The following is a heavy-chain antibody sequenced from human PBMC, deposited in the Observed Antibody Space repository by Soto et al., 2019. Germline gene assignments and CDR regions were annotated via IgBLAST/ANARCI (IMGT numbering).Heavy chain of an antibody. CDR3: ARLTTPGGRGSDY. J-gene: IGHJ4*02. CDR1: GGSISSSSYY. CDR2: IYYSGST. D-gene: IGHD3-16*01. V-gene: IGHV4-39*01. Sequence: QLQLQESGPGLVKPSETLSLTCTVSGGSISSSSYYWGWIRQPPGKGLEWIGSIYYSGSTYYNPSLKSRVTISVDTSKNQFSLKLSSVTAADTAVYYCARLTTPGGRGSDYWGQGTLVTVSS.